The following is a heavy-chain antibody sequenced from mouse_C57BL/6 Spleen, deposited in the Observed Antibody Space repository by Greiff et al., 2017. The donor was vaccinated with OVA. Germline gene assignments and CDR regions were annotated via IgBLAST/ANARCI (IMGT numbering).Heavy chain of an antibody. CDR1: GYTFTSYW. Sequence: GQLQQPGAELVKPGASVKLSCKASGYTFTSYWMHWVKQRPGQGLEWIGMIHPNSGSTNYNEKFKSKATLTVDKSSSTAYMQLSSLTSEDSAVYYCARDSSEAWFAYWGQGTLVTVSA. CDR3: ARDSSEAWFAY. V-gene: IGHV1-64*01. D-gene: IGHD3-2*02. J-gene: IGHJ3*01. CDR2: IHPNSGST.